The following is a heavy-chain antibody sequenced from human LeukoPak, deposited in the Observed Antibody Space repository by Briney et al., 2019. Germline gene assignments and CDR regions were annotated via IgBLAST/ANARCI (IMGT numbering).Heavy chain of an antibody. CDR3: ARKYNWNDKYFGY. CDR2: ISSSSSTI. V-gene: IGHV3-48*01. Sequence: GGSLRLSCAASGFTFSSYSMNWVRQAPGKGLEWVSYISSSSSTIYYADSVKGRFTISRDNAKNSLYLQMNSLRAEDTAVYYCARKYNWNDKYFGYWGQGTLVTVSS. CDR1: GFTFSSYS. D-gene: IGHD1-1*01. J-gene: IGHJ4*02.